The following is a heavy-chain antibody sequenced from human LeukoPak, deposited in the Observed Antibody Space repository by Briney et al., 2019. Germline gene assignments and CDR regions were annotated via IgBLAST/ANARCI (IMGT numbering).Heavy chain of an antibody. CDR2: IYYSGST. CDR3: ARGSWDTSCYTYDYYYYMDV. J-gene: IGHJ6*03. Sequence: SQTLSLTCTVSSGSISSGFYYWSWIRQPPGKGLEWIGYIYYSGSTNYNPSLKSRVTISVDTSKNQFSLKLSSVTAADTAVYYCARGSWDTSCYTYDYYYYMDVWGKGTTVTVSS. CDR1: SGSISSGFYY. D-gene: IGHD2-2*02. V-gene: IGHV4-61*01.